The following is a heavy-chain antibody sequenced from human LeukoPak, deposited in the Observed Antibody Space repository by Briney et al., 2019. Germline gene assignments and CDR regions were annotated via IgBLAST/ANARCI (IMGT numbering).Heavy chain of an antibody. V-gene: IGHV3-21*01. CDR3: ARDHIVYCGVKCYSPFVS. D-gene: IGHD2-21*01. J-gene: IGHJ4*02. CDR2: IDKSSTYI. CDR1: GFTFSFYS. Sequence: GGSLRLSCAASGFTFSFYSMNWVRQAPGKGLEWVSSIDKSSTYIYHVDSVKGRFTISRDNAKNSLYLQMNSLRAEDTAVYYCARDHIVYCGVKCYSPFVSWGQGTLVTVSS.